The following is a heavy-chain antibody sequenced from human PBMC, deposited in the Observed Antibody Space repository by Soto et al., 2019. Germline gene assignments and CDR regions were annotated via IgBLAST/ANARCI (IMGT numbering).Heavy chain of an antibody. J-gene: IGHJ3*01. D-gene: IGHD2-15*01. CDR3: ARVGDCSGVSCKGGYSYGPRDWVFDF. Sequence: ASVKVSCKASGYTFTSYYMHWVRQAPGQGLEWMGIINPSGGSTSYAQKFQGRVTMTRDTSTSTVYMELSSLRSEDTAVYYCARVGDCSGVSCKGGYSYGPRDWVFDFWAHGTLVPVSS. CDR2: INPSGGST. V-gene: IGHV1-46*01. CDR1: GYTFTSYY.